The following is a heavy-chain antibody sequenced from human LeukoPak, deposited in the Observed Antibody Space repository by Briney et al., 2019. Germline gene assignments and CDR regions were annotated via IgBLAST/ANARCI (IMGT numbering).Heavy chain of an antibody. CDR3: ARIWYSGSNSDY. CDR2: IHPNSGGT. CDR1: GYSLNELP. J-gene: IGHJ4*02. D-gene: IGHD1-26*01. V-gene: IGHV1-2*02. Sequence: EASVKVCRKVSGYSLNELPMHWVRQAPGQGLEWMGWIHPNSGGTNYAQKFQGRITMTRDTSISTAHMALSRLTYDDSAVYYCARIWYSGSNSDYWGQGTLVTVSS.